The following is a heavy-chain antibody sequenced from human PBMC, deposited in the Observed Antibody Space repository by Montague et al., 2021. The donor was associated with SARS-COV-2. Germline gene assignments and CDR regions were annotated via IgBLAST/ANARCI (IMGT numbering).Heavy chain of an antibody. J-gene: IGHJ4*02. D-gene: IGHD3-22*01. CDR2: IYYSGST. V-gene: IGHV4-39*07. Sequence: SETLSLTCIVSVGSISSNNCYWGWIRQPPGKALEWIGSIYYSGSTYYNPSHKSRVTMPVDTSENQFSLKLSSVTAADTAVYYCARDGFYYDRSGPSNFDYWGQGTLVTVSS. CDR3: ARDGFYYDRSGPSNFDY. CDR1: VGSISSNNCY.